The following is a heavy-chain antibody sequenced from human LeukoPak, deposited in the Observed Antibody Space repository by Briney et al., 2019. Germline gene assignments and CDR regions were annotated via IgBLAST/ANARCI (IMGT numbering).Heavy chain of an antibody. CDR3: ARDLAVLGVVFTSYMDV. Sequence: ASVTVSCKASGYTFIIHGITWVRQAPGQGLEWMGWISIYSGNTHYAQKFQGRVTLTKDTSTTTAYLELRSLRSDDTAVYYCARDLAVLGVVFTSYMDVWGQGTPVTVSS. V-gene: IGHV1-18*01. J-gene: IGHJ6*03. CDR1: GYTFIIHG. CDR2: ISIYSGNT. D-gene: IGHD3-3*01.